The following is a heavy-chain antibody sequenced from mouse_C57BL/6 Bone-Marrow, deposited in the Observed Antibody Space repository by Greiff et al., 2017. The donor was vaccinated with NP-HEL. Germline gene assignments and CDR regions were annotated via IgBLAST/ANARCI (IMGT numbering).Heavy chain of an antibody. J-gene: IGHJ1*03. CDR3: TRRVDYSLVRWYFDV. Sequence: VQLQQSGAELVRPGASVTLSCKASGYTFTDYEMHWVKQTPVHGLEWIGAIDPETGGTAYNQKFKGKAILTVDKSSSTAYMELRSLTSEDSAVYYCTRRVDYSLVRWYFDVWGTGTTVTVSS. CDR1: GYTFTDYE. V-gene: IGHV1-15*01. D-gene: IGHD2-4*01. CDR2: IDPETGGT.